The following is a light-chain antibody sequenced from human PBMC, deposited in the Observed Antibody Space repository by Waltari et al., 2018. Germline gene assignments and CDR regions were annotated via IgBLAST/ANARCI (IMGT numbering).Light chain of an antibody. CDR2: GAS. Sequence: EIELTQSPGALFLSPGKRATLSCRASQSLSSAQLAWYKQRPGQPPSLVIHGASNRASGIPERFSGSGSGTVFTLTISRLEPEDFAVYYCQHYGDSVTFGGG. V-gene: IGKV3-20*01. CDR3: QHYGDSVT. CDR1: QSLSSAQ. J-gene: IGKJ4*01.